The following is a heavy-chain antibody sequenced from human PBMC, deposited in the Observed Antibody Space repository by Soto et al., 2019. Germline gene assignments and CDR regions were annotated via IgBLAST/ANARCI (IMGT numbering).Heavy chain of an antibody. CDR1: GYTFTGYY. CDR2: INPNSGGT. Sequence: QVQLVQSGAEVKKPGASVKVSCKASGYTFTGYYMHWVRQAPGQGLEWMGWINPNSGGTNYAQKFQGWVTMTRDTSVSPDYMELSRLRSYDTAVYYCARITMIVVFDAFDIWGQGTMVTVSS. J-gene: IGHJ3*02. CDR3: ARITMIVVFDAFDI. D-gene: IGHD3-22*01. V-gene: IGHV1-2*04.